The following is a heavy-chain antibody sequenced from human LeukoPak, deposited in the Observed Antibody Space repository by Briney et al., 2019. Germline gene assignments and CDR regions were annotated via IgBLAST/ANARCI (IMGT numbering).Heavy chain of an antibody. CDR2: IKPDGRDK. CDR3: ARAKDSSSWYGGYYYYMDV. D-gene: IGHD6-13*01. Sequence: PGGSLRLSCAASGLFFSTNWMSWVRQAPGKGLEWVATIKPDGRDKYYVDSVKGRSTMSRDNAKNSLYLQMNSLRAEDTAVYYCARAKDSSSWYGGYYYYMDVWGKGTTVTISS. CDR1: GLFFSTNW. J-gene: IGHJ6*03. V-gene: IGHV3-7*01.